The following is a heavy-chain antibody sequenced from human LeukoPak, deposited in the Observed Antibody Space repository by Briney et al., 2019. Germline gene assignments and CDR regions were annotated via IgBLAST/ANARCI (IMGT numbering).Heavy chain of an antibody. CDR2: IKQDGIDK. V-gene: IGHV3-7*01. CDR1: GFTFCTYW. Sequence: GGALRLSCSASGFTFCTYWITLGSHAPGKGLEGVGNIKQDGIDKYYADSITGRFAISRDNAKNSLYLQMNTLTVEDTAVYYCARDHMSGSYAYWGQGTLVTVSS. J-gene: IGHJ4*02. CDR3: ARDHMSGSYAY. D-gene: IGHD2-2*01.